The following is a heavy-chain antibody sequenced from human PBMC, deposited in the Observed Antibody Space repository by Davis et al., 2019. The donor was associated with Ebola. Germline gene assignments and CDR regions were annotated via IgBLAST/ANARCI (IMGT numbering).Heavy chain of an antibody. CDR1: GYSIRSGYY. CDR2: VIHTGLT. J-gene: IGHJ5*02. CDR3: ARGVGFCIGASCTESWFDP. D-gene: IGHD2-2*01. V-gene: IGHV4-38-2*02. Sequence: SETLSLTCTVSGYSIRSGYYWGWIRQAPGKGLEWIGEVIHTGLTNYNPSLKSRAAISVDASKRQFSLKLNSLTAADSAVYYCARGVGFCIGASCTESWFDPWGQGILVTVSA.